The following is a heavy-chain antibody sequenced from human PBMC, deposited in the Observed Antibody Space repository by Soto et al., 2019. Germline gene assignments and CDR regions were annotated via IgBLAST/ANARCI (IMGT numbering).Heavy chain of an antibody. J-gene: IGHJ4*02. CDR3: TTGIYYDILTGYHNVAY. CDR2: IKSKTDGGTA. Sequence: GGSLRLSCVASGVDLSHPWITFVRHSSFKWLEWVGRIKSKTDGGTADYAAPVKGRATISRDDSKNTVYLQMNSLKTEDTAVYYCTTGIYYDILTGYHNVAYWGQGALVTVSS. CDR1: GVDLSHPW. V-gene: IGHV3-15*01. D-gene: IGHD3-9*01.